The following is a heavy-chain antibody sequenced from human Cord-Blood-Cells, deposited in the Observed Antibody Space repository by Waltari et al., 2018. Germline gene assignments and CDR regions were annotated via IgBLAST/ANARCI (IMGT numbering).Heavy chain of an antibody. Sequence: QVQLQQWGAGLSKPSETLSLTCAVYGGSCSGYYWRWIRQPPGKGLEWIGEMNHSGSTTYNPSLKSRVSISVDTSKNQFSLKLSSVSAADAAVYYCARGGIAVAGFDYWGQGTLVTVSS. V-gene: IGHV4-34*01. CDR1: GGSCSGYY. D-gene: IGHD6-19*01. J-gene: IGHJ4*02. CDR3: ARGGIAVAGFDY. CDR2: MNHSGST.